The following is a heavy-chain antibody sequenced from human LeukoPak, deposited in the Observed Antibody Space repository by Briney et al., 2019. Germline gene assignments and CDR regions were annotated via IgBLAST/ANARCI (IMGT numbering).Heavy chain of an antibody. CDR3: ARGGGLDV. D-gene: IGHD3-16*01. Sequence: GGSLRLSCTASGFYFESDAMHWVRQAPGKGLEWVAFIWSDGSNDHYADSVKGRFTISRDNAKNSLYLQMSNLRAEDTAVYFCARGGGLDVWGQGATVTVSS. V-gene: IGHV3-33*03. CDR2: IWSDGSND. CDR1: GFYFESDA. J-gene: IGHJ6*02.